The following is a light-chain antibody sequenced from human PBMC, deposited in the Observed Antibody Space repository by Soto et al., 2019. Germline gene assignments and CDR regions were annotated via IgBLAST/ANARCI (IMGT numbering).Light chain of an antibody. CDR2: DAS. J-gene: IGKJ1*01. Sequence: AIQMTQSPSSLSASVGDRVTITCRASQGIRNDLSWYQQKPGKAPELLIYDASSLQSGVPSRFSGSGSGTDFSLTISSLQPEDVATYYCQKYNSAPWTFGQGTKVEIK. CDR1: QGIRND. CDR3: QKYNSAPWT. V-gene: IGKV1-6*01.